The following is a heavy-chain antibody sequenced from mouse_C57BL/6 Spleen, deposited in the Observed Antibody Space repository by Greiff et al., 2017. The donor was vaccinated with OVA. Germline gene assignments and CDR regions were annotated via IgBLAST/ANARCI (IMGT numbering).Heavy chain of an antibody. V-gene: IGHV1-64*01. CDR2: IHPNSGST. J-gene: IGHJ3*01. CDR1: GYTFTSYW. D-gene: IGHD2-4*01. CDR3: ARDDYDAWFAY. Sequence: QVQLQQPGAELVKPGASVKLSCKASGYTFTSYWMHWVKQRPGQGLEWIGMIHPNSGSTNYNEKFKSKATLTVDKSSSTAYMQLSSLTSEDSAVDYCARDDYDAWFAYWGQGTLVTVSA.